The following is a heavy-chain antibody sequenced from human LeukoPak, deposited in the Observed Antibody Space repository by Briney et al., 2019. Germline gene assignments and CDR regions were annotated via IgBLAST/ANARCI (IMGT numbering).Heavy chain of an antibody. CDR3: ARGTYIVVAATPAFDY. CDR1: GYTFTSYY. J-gene: IGHJ4*02. Sequence: GASVMVSCKASGYTFTSYYMHWVRQAPGQGLEWMGIINPSGGSTSYAQKFQGRVTMTRDTSTSTVYMELGSLRSEDTAVYYCARGTYIVVAATPAFDYWGQGTLVTVSS. D-gene: IGHD2-15*01. V-gene: IGHV1-46*01. CDR2: INPSGGST.